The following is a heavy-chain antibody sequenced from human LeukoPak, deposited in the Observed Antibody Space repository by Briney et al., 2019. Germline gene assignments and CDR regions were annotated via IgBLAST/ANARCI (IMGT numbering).Heavy chain of an antibody. J-gene: IGHJ4*02. V-gene: IGHV3-48*01. CDR2: ISSTSDTI. D-gene: IGHD6-13*01. CDR3: ARMGIAAAGVDY. Sequence: SGGSLRLSCAASGFTFSSYSMDWVRQAPGKGLQWISFISSTSDTIYYADSLKGRFTISRDNAKNSLYLQIDSLRAEDTAVYYCARMGIAAAGVDYWGQGTLVTVSS. CDR1: GFTFSSYS.